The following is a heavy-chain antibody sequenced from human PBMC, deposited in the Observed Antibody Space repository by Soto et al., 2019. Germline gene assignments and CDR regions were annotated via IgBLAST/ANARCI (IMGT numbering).Heavy chain of an antibody. V-gene: IGHV1-2*02. CDR2: INPNSGGT. Sequence: ASVKVSCKASGCTFTGYYMHWVRQAPGQGLEWMGWINPNSGGTNYAQKFQGRVTMTRDTSISTAYMELSRLRSDDTAVYYCARDMVYYYDSSGYSGADYWGQGTLVTVSS. CDR3: ARDMVYYYDSSGYSGADY. J-gene: IGHJ4*02. D-gene: IGHD3-22*01. CDR1: GCTFTGYY.